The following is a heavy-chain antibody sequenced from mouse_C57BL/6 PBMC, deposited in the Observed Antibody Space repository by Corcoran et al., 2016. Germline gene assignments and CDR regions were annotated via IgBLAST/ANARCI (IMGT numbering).Heavy chain of an antibody. D-gene: IGHD2-12*01. CDR3: ASLPYDDGPWLAY. CDR2: INTYSGVP. V-gene: IGHV9-3*01. Sequence: QIQLVQSGPELKKPGETVKISCKASGCTFTTYGMRWVKQAPGKGLTWMGWINTYSGVPTYADDFKGRFAFSLETSASTAYLQINNPKTEDTATSFCASLPYDDGPWLAYWGQGTLVTVSA. J-gene: IGHJ3*01. CDR1: GCTFTTYG.